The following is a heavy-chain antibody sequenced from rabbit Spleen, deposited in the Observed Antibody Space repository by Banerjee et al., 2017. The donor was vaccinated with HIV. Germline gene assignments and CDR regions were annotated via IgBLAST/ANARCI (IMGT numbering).Heavy chain of an antibody. Sequence: QEQLVESGGGLVQPGGSLKLSCKASGFDFSTYGVSWVRQAPGKGLEWIGYIDGVFGTTYYASWVNGRFTISSDNAQNTVYLQMNSLTAADTATYFCARDTGSSFSSYGMDLWGPGTLVTVS. J-gene: IGHJ6*01. CDR2: IDGVFGTT. D-gene: IGHD8-1*01. V-gene: IGHV1S47*01. CDR3: ARDTGSSFSSYGMDL. CDR1: GFDFSTYG.